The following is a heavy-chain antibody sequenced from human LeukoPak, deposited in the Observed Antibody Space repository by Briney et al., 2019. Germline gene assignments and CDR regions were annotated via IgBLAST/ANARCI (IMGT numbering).Heavy chain of an antibody. J-gene: IGHJ4*02. CDR2: ICGGGGNT. V-gene: IGHV3-23*01. Sequence: PGGSLRLSCAVSGFTFSSYAMGWVRQAPGKGLEWVSTICGGGGNTYYADSVKGRFTISRDNSKNTLLLQMSSLRAEDTAGYYCAKGGTASCYSSFDYWGQGTLVTVSS. D-gene: IGHD2-2*02. CDR1: GFTFSSYA. CDR3: AKGGTASCYSSFDY.